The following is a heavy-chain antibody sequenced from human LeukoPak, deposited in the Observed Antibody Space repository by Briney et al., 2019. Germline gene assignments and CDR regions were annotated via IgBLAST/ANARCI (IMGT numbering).Heavy chain of an antibody. D-gene: IGHD3-22*01. J-gene: IGHJ4*02. Sequence: TGGSLRLSCAASGFTFSSYSINWVRQAPGKGLEWVSYIGKSSGTIYYADSVKGRFTFSRDNAKNSLYLQMNSLRAEDTAVYYCARDYYDSRLDYWGQGTLVTVSS. CDR3: ARDYYDSRLDY. CDR1: GFTFSSYS. CDR2: IGKSSGTI. V-gene: IGHV3-48*01.